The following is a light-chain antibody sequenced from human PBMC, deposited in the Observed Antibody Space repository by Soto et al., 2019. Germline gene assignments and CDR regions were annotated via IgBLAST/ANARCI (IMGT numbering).Light chain of an antibody. V-gene: IGKV1-8*01. CDR2: AAS. J-gene: IGKJ1*01. CDR1: QGISSY. Sequence: AILMTHSPSSLSASTGDRVTITCRASQGISSYLAWYQQKPGKAPKLLIYAASTLQSGVPSRFSGSGSGEDFTLTISCLQSEDFATYYCQQYYSYPRTFGHWPKVDIX. CDR3: QQYYSYPRT.